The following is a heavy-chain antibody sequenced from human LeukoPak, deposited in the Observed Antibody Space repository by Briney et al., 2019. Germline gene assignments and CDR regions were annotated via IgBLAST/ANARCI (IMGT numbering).Heavy chain of an antibody. CDR3: ARDDPAAGGAFDI. CDR2: ISSSSSTI. D-gene: IGHD6-19*01. J-gene: IGHJ3*02. V-gene: IGHV3-48*01. Sequence: PGGSLRLSCAASGFTFSSYSMNWVRQAPGKGLEWVSYISSSSSTIYYADSVKGRFTISRDNSKNTLYLQMNSLRAEDTAVYYCARDDPAAGGAFDIWGQGTMVTVSS. CDR1: GFTFSSYS.